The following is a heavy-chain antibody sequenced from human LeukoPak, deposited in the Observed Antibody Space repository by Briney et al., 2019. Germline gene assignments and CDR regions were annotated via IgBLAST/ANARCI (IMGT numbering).Heavy chain of an antibody. V-gene: IGHV3-15*01. J-gene: IGHJ4*02. Sequence: GGSLRLSCAGSGVTFSNAWMNWVRQAPGKGREWVGRIKSRPDGGTIDYAAPVKGRFTISRDDSKNTVYLQMNSLKTEDTAVYYCNTGGYYSDFWGQGTLVTVSS. CDR3: NTGGYYSDF. CDR2: IKSRPDGGTI. CDR1: GVTFSNAW.